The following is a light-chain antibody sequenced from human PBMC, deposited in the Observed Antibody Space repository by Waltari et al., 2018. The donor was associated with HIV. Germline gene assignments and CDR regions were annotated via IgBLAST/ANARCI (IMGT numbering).Light chain of an antibody. CDR3: QQTYTIPPT. V-gene: IGKV4-1*01. CDR2: WAS. J-gene: IGKJ4*01. Sequence: DIVMTQSPDSLAVSLGERATIKCKSSHNVFYSSNNKNYLSWYQQKPGQPPKLIIYWASSRQSGVPDRFSGSGSGTDFTLTISSLQAEDVAVYFCQQTYTIPPTFGGGTKVEIK. CDR1: HNVFYSSNNKNY.